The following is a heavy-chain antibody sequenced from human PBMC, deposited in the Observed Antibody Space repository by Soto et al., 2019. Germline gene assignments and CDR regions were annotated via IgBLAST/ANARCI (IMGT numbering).Heavy chain of an antibody. J-gene: IGHJ4*02. V-gene: IGHV4-39*01. CDR2: IFYTGST. D-gene: IGHD3-10*01. CDR3: ARISNYYGSGSPRYYFDY. CDR1: GGSISSSAYY. Sequence: QLQLQESGPGLVKPSETLSLTCTVSGGSISSSAYYWGWIRQPPGKGLEWIGNIFYTGSTYYNPSLKSRVIISVDTSKNQFSLKLSSVTAVDTAVYYCARISNYYGSGSPRYYFDYWGQGTLVTVSS.